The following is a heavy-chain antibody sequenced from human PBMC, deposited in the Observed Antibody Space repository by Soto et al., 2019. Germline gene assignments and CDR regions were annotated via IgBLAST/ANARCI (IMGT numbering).Heavy chain of an antibody. D-gene: IGHD3-9*01. CDR1: GGSISSSSYY. J-gene: IGHJ4*02. CDR2: IYYSGTT. Sequence: KTSETLSLTCTVCGGSISSSSYYWGWIRQPPGKGLVWIGSIYYSGTTYYNPSLKSRVTISVDTSKNQFSLKLSSVTAADTAVYYCARHRGYYDILTGYYTELNFDYWGQGTLVTVSS. CDR3: ARHRGYYDILTGYYTELNFDY. V-gene: IGHV4-39*01.